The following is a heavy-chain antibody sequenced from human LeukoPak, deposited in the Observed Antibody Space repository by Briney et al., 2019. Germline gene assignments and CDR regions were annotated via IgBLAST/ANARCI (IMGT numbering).Heavy chain of an antibody. Sequence: ASVKVSCKASGYTFPSYFMHWVRQAPGQGLEGMGIINPTGGSTTYAQKLQGRVTMTRDTSTSTVYMELSSLRSDDTAVYYCARTGARRFDYWGQGTLVTVSS. CDR1: GYTFPSYF. D-gene: IGHD6-6*01. CDR3: ARTGARRFDY. V-gene: IGHV1-46*01. J-gene: IGHJ4*02. CDR2: INPTGGST.